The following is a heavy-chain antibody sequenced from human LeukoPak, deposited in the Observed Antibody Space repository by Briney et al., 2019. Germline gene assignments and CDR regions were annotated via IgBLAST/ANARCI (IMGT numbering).Heavy chain of an antibody. J-gene: IGHJ5*02. CDR1: GYTFSDYA. V-gene: IGHV1-18*01. CDR2: ISAYNGST. D-gene: IGHD4-11*01. CDR3: ARDRGQVTTRFDP. Sequence: ASVKVSCKTSGYTFSDYAITWVRQVRGQGFEWMGWISAYNGSTNYAQKLQGRVTMTTDTSTSTAYMELRSLRSDDTAVYYCARDRGQVTTRFDPWGQGTLVTVSS.